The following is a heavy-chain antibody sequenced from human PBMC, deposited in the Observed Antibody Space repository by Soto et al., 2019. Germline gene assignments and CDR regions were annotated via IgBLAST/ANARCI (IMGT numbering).Heavy chain of an antibody. Sequence: SETLSLTCAVYGVSFSGYYWSWIRQPPGKGLEWIGEINHSGSTNYNPSLKSRVTISVDTSKNQFSLKLSSVTAADTAVYYCARGQYRHCSSTSCYFNYWGQGTLVTVS. CDR2: INHSGST. D-gene: IGHD2-2*01. V-gene: IGHV4-34*01. CDR1: GVSFSGYY. J-gene: IGHJ4*02. CDR3: ARGQYRHCSSTSCYFNY.